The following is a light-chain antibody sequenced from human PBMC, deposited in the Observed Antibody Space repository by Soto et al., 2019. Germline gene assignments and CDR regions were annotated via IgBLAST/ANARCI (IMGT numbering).Light chain of an antibody. Sequence: EIVMTQFPATLSVSPGERATLSCRASQSVSSNLAWYQRKPGQAPRLLIYGASTRAPGIPARFSGSGSGTEFTLTISSRQSEDFAVYYCQQYNNWGTFGQGTKVGIK. V-gene: IGKV3-15*01. CDR2: GAS. CDR3: QQYNNWGT. J-gene: IGKJ1*01. CDR1: QSVSSN.